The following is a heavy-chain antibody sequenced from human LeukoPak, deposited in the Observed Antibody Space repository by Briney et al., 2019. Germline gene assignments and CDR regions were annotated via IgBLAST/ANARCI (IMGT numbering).Heavy chain of an antibody. J-gene: IGHJ4*02. Sequence: PSETLSLTCAVYGGSFSGYYWSWIRQPPGKGLEWIGEINHSGSTNYNPSLKSRVTISVDTSKNQFSLKLSSVTAADTAVYYCAGHSSPGSSGDYWGQGTLVTVSP. D-gene: IGHD6-13*01. V-gene: IGHV4-34*01. CDR3: AGHSSPGSSGDY. CDR1: GGSFSGYY. CDR2: INHSGST.